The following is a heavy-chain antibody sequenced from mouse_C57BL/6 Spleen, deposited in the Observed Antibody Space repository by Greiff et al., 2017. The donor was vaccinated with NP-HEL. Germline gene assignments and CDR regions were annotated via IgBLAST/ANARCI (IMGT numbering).Heavy chain of an antibody. D-gene: IGHD1-1*01. Sequence: QVQLQQPGAELVKPGASVKLSCKASGYTFTSYWMHWVKQRPGQGLEWIGMIHPNSGSTNYNEKFKSKATLTVDKSSSTAYMQLSSLTSEDSAVYYCVIYYYGSSYGWFAYWGQGTLVTVSA. V-gene: IGHV1-64*01. J-gene: IGHJ3*01. CDR3: VIYYYGSSYGWFAY. CDR1: GYTFTSYW. CDR2: IHPNSGST.